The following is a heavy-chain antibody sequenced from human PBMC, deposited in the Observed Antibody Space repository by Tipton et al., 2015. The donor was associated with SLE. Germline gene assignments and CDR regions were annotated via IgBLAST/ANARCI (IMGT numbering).Heavy chain of an antibody. CDR3: ARKLQLWEKGPFDY. CDR2: IYYSGIT. J-gene: IGHJ4*02. D-gene: IGHD1-1*01. CDR1: GGSISNYY. Sequence: TLSLTCTVSGGSISNYYWSWIRQPPGKGLEWIGYIYYSGITNYNPSLRSRVTISVDTSKNQFSLNVTSVTAADTAVYFCARKLQLWEKGPFDYWGQGSRVTVSS. V-gene: IGHV4-59*01.